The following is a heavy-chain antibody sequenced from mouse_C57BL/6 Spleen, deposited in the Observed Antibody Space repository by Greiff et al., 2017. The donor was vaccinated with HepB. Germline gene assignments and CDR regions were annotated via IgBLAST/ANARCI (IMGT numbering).Heavy chain of an antibody. V-gene: IGHV1-81*01. CDR1: GYTFTSYG. CDR2: IYPRSGNT. J-gene: IGHJ1*03. D-gene: IGHD1-1*01. Sequence: VKLVESGAELARPGASVKLSCKASGYTFTSYGISWVKQRTGQGLEWIGEIYPRSGNTYYNEKFKGKATLTADKSSSTAYMELRSLTSEDSAVYFCARRGYGSSYWYFDVWGTGTTVTVSS. CDR3: ARRGYGSSYWYFDV.